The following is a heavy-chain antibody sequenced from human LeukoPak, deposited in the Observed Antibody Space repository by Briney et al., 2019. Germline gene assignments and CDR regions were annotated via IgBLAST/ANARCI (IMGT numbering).Heavy chain of an antibody. CDR1: GFTFSSYA. CDR3: AKAKSAVGIVAAGLDY. CDR2: ISSNGGST. Sequence: GGSLRLSCSASGFTFSSYAMHWVRQAPGKGLEYVSAISSNGGSTYYADSVKGRFTISRDNSKNTVYLQMNSLRAEDTAVYYCAKAKSAVGIVAAGLDYWGQGTLVTVSS. J-gene: IGHJ4*02. V-gene: IGHV3-64*04. D-gene: IGHD6-13*01.